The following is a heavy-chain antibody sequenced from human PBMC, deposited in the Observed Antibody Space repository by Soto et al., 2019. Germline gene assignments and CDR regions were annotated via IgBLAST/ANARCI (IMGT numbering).Heavy chain of an antibody. J-gene: IGHJ6*02. CDR3: AKDITGTTHYYYGMDV. D-gene: IGHD1-7*01. CDR1: GFTFDDYT. V-gene: IGHV3-43*01. CDR2: ISWDGGST. Sequence: LRLSCAASGFTFDDYTMHWVRQAPGKGLEWVSLISWDGGSTYYADSVKGRFTISRDNSKNSLYLQMNSLRTEDTALYYCAKDITGTTHYYYGMDVWGQGTTVTVSS.